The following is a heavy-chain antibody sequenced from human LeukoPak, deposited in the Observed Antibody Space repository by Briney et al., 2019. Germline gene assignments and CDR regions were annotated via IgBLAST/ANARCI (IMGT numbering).Heavy chain of an antibody. D-gene: IGHD7-27*01. CDR2: IYSGGST. V-gene: IGHV3-53*04. J-gene: IGHJ4*02. Sequence: LSLTCTVSGGSISSGGYYWSWIRQHPGKGLEWVSVIYSGGSTYYADSVKGRFTISRHNSKNTLYLQMNSLRAEDTAVYYCARVTPGDYFDYWGQGTLVTVSS. CDR3: ARVTPGDYFDY. CDR1: GGSISSGGYY.